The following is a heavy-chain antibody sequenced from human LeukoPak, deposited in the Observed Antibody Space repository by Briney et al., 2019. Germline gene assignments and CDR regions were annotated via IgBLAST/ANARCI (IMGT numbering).Heavy chain of an antibody. J-gene: IGHJ3*02. V-gene: IGHV4-4*02. Sequence: IPSETLSLTCAVSGGSISSSNWWSWVRQPPGKGLEWIGEIYHSGSTNYNPSLKSRVTISVDKSKNQFSLKLSSVTAADTAVYYCARDKREPRYAFDIWGQGTMVTVSS. D-gene: IGHD1-26*01. CDR3: ARDKREPRYAFDI. CDR1: GGSISSSNW. CDR2: IYHSGST.